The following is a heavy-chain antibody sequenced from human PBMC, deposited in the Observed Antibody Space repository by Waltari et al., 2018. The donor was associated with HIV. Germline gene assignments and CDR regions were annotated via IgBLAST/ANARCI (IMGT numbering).Heavy chain of an antibody. D-gene: IGHD3-3*01. Sequence: QVQLQESGPGLVKPSETLSLTCSVTGDSITGYYWTWIRQHPGKRSEWIGSMYYSGSTKYNPSLKSRATLSRDTSRRQVSLMLTSVTAADTAIFYCAREKPPYDLWSDSQIWGNYGLDVWGPGTTVIVSS. CDR1: GDSITGYY. CDR2: MYYSGST. J-gene: IGHJ6*02. CDR3: AREKPPYDLWSDSQIWGNYGLDV. V-gene: IGHV4-59*01.